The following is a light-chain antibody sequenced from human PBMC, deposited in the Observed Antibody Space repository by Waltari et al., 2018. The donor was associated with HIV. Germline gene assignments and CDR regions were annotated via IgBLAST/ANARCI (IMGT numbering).Light chain of an antibody. CDR2: CTS. CDR3: QQYYDSPYT. V-gene: IGKV4-1*01. CDR1: QSLLYTSNIRNY. Sequence: DIVMTQSPDSLAVSLGERATITCKSSQSLLYTSNIRNYLAWFQQKPGQPPNLLFSCTSTREPGVPDIFSVDASETDFTLSISSLQADDVAVYYCQQYYDSPYTLGQGTKLEIK. J-gene: IGKJ2*01.